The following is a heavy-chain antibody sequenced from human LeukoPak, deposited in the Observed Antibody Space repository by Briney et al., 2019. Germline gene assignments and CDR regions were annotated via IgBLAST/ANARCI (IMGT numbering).Heavy chain of an antibody. V-gene: IGHV1-69*04. CDR2: IIPIFGIA. CDR1: GGTFSSYA. J-gene: IGHJ4*02. Sequence: GASVKVSCKASGGTFSSYAISWVRQAPGQGLEWMGRIIPIFGIANYAQKFQGRVTITADKSTSTAYMELSSLRSEDTAVYYCARMGKYCGGDCYSWFDYWGQGTLVTVSS. CDR3: ARMGKYCGGDCYSWFDY. D-gene: IGHD2-21*02.